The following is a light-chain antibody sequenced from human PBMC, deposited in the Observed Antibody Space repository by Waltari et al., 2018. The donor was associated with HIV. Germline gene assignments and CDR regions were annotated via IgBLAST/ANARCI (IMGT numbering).Light chain of an antibody. CDR3: AAWDDSLRGV. CDR1: SPNTESNQ. J-gene: IGLJ2*01. Sequence: HSVLTKPPPPSGTPGKGLPFPFSESSPNTESNQVTWYQQLPGTAPKLLIYRNNQRPSGVPDRFSGSKSGTSASLAISGLRSEDEAEYYCAAWDDSLRGVFGGGTKLTVL. CDR2: RNN. V-gene: IGLV1-47*01.